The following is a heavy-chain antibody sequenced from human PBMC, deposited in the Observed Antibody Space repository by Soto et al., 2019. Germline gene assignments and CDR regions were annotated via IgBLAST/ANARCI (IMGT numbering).Heavy chain of an antibody. V-gene: IGHV1-18*04. CDR1: CAIFTHCG. CDR2: TNANNXAN. Sequence: GASVTVFWGASCAIFTHCGISWLRQAPGQGLAWIAWTNANNXANNYSHKLQGTVTLTTDTSKGTAYMELRSLRSHDTAVYYCARDGSGTWTGTSCYYFDYWGQGTLVTSPQ. J-gene: IGHJ4*02. D-gene: IGHD2-2*01. CDR3: ARDGSGTWTGTSCYYFDY.